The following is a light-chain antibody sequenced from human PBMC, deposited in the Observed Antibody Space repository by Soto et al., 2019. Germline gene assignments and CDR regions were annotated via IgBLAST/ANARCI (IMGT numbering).Light chain of an antibody. CDR2: EVS. J-gene: IGLJ1*01. CDR3: IAGNNNRV. CDR1: SGDVADSNY. V-gene: IGLV2-8*01. Sequence: QSALTQPPSASGSPGQSVTISCTGASGDVADSNYVSWYQQHPGKAPKLIIYEVSKRPSGVPDRFSASKSGNTASLTVSGLHAEDEDDYYCIAGNNNRVFGTGTKLTFL.